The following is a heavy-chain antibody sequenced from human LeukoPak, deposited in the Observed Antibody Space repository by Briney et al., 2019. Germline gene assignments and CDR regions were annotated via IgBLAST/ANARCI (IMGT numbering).Heavy chain of an antibody. V-gene: IGHV1-58*02. CDR1: GFTFTSSA. Sequence: ASVKVSCKASGFTFTSSAMQWVRQARGQRLEWIGWIVVGNGVTNYAQKFQERVTITRDMSTRTAYMELSSLRSEDTAVYYCAASNDYGDYVGYWGQGTLVTVSS. D-gene: IGHD4-17*01. J-gene: IGHJ4*02. CDR2: IVVGNGVT. CDR3: AASNDYGDYVGY.